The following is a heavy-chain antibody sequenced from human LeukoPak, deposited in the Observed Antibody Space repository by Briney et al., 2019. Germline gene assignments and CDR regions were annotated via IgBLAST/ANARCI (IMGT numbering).Heavy chain of an antibody. CDR1: GGSFSDYY. D-gene: IGHD3-22*01. Sequence: SETLSLTCAVFGGSFSDYYWRRIRQPPGKGLEWIGEINHSGSTIYNPSLKSRVTISVDTSKNQFSLKLSSVTAADTAVYYCARVRPYYYDSSGRNDAFDIWGQGTMVTVSS. V-gene: IGHV4-34*01. CDR3: ARVRPYYYDSSGRNDAFDI. J-gene: IGHJ3*02. CDR2: INHSGST.